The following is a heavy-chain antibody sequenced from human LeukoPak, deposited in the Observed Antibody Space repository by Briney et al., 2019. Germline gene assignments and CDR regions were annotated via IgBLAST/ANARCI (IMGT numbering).Heavy chain of an antibody. Sequence: GGSLRLSCAASGFTFDDYGMSWVRQAPGKGLEWVAFIRYDGSIKYYADSVKGRFTISRDNSKNTLYLQMNSLRVEDTAVYYCATDLGAGGYFDYWGQGTLVTVSS. CDR3: ATDLGAGGYFDY. V-gene: IGHV3-30*02. D-gene: IGHD3-10*01. J-gene: IGHJ4*02. CDR2: IRYDGSIK. CDR1: GFTFDDYG.